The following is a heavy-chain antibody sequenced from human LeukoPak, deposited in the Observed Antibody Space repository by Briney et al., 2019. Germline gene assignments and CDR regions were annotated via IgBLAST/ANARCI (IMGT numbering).Heavy chain of an antibody. J-gene: IGHJ4*02. Sequence: SETLSLTCTVSGGSISSYYWGWIRQPPGKGLEWIGSIYHSGSTYYNPSLKSRVTKSVDTSKNQFSLKLSSVTAADTAVYYCARDSRASGIFDYWGQGTLVTVSS. CDR1: GGSISSYY. CDR3: ARDSRASGIFDY. D-gene: IGHD1-26*01. CDR2: IYHSGST. V-gene: IGHV4-38-2*02.